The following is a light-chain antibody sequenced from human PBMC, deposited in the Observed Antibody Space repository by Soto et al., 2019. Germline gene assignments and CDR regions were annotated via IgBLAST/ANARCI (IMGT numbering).Light chain of an antibody. J-gene: IGKJ1*01. CDR3: QQYNNWPRT. CDR1: QSVTSN. Sequence: EIVMTQSPATLSVSPGESATLSCRASQSVTSNLAWYQQKLGQAPRLLMYGASTRAAGVPARFGGSGSGTEFTLTIGSLESEDFAVYYCQQYNNWPRTLGQGTKVDIK. V-gene: IGKV3-15*01. CDR2: GAS.